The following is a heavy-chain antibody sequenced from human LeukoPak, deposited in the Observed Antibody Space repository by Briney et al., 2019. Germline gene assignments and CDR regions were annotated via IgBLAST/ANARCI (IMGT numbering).Heavy chain of an antibody. Sequence: GGSLRLSCAASGFTFSNPWMHWVRQGPGKGLVWVSRINGDGSSISYADSVKGRFTISRDNAKNTLYLQMNSLRAEDTAVYYCARLLITMVRGLIKDGWFDPWGQGTLVTVSS. D-gene: IGHD3-10*01. CDR1: GFTFSNPW. J-gene: IGHJ5*02. CDR2: INGDGSSI. CDR3: ARLLITMVRGLIKDGWFDP. V-gene: IGHV3-74*01.